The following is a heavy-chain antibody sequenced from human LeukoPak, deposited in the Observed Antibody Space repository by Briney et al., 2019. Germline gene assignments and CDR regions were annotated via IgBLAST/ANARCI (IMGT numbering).Heavy chain of an antibody. Sequence: ASVKVSCKASGYTFTSYDINRVRQATGQGLEWMGWMNPNSGNTGYAQKFQGRVTMTRNTSISTAYMELGSLRSEDTAVYYCARGECSGGSCYAHRWFDPWGQGTLVTVSS. CDR3: ARGECSGGSCYAHRWFDP. J-gene: IGHJ5*02. CDR1: GYTFTSYD. V-gene: IGHV1-8*01. D-gene: IGHD2-15*01. CDR2: MNPNSGNT.